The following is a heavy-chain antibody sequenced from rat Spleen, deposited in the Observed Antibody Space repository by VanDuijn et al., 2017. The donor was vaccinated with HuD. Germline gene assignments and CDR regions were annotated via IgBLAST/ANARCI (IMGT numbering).Heavy chain of an antibody. D-gene: IGHD1-11*01. J-gene: IGHJ2*01. V-gene: IGHV5-29*01. CDR2: ISYGDSSGHSST. CDR3: ATRDGGYPH. CDR1: GFTFSDYG. Sequence: EVQLVESGGGLVRPERSLKLSCAASGFTFSDYGMAWVRQAPTKGLEWVTTISYGDSSGHSSTYYRDSVKGRFTISRDNAKSTLYLQMDSLRSEGTARYYCATRDGGYPHWGQGVMVTVSS.